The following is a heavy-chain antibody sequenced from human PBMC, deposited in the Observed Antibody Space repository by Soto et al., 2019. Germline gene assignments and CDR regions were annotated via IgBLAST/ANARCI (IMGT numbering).Heavy chain of an antibody. D-gene: IGHD6-19*01. V-gene: IGHV4-34*01. J-gene: IGHJ4*02. CDR3: ARGLKPPPNSSGWYDYFDY. Sequence: SETLSLTCAVYGGSFSGYYWSWIRQPPGKGLEWIGEINHSGSTNYNPSLKSRVTISVDTSKNQFSLKLSSVTAADTAVYYCARGLKPPPNSSGWYDYFDYWGQGTLVTVSS. CDR1: GGSFSGYY. CDR2: INHSGST.